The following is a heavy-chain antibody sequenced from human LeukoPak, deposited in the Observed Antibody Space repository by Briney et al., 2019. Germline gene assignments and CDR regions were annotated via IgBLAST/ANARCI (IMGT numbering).Heavy chain of an antibody. Sequence: SETLSLTCTVSGGSISSSSYYWGWIRQPPGKGLEWIGSIYYSGSTYYNPSLKSRVTISVDTSKNQFSLKLSSVTAADTAVYYCARARPTTVTTNWFDPWGQGTLVTVSS. V-gene: IGHV4-39*07. CDR3: ARARPTTVTTNWFDP. CDR1: GGSISSSSYY. CDR2: IYYSGST. J-gene: IGHJ5*02. D-gene: IGHD4-17*01.